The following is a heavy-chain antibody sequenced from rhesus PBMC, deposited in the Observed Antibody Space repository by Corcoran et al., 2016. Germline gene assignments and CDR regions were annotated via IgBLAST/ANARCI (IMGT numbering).Heavy chain of an antibody. CDR3: ARENNWNYGDV. CDR2: IYGNRAST. D-gene: IGHD1-26*01. V-gene: IGHV4-73*01. Sequence: QVQLQQWGEGLVKPSETLSLTCAVYGGSISGYYYWSWIRQPPGKGLEWIGYIYGNRASTNYNPSLTNLVTISKDTSKNQFSLKRSAVTAADTAVYYCARENNWNYGDVWGSGVLVTVSS. CDR1: GGSISGYYY. J-gene: IGHJ5-1*01.